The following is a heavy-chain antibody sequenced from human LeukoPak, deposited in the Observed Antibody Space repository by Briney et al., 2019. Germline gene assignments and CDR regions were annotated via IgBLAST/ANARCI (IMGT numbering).Heavy chain of an antibody. CDR2: ISTNGGST. CDR3: ARDSMTTVTTYTFGDY. D-gene: IGHD4-17*01. Sequence: GGSLRLSCAASGFTSSSYAMHWVRQAPGKGLEYVSSISTNGGSTYYANSVKGRFTISRDNSKNMLYLQMGSLRAEDMAVYYCARDSMTTVTTYTFGDYWGQGTLVTVSS. J-gene: IGHJ4*02. V-gene: IGHV3-64*01. CDR1: GFTSSSYA.